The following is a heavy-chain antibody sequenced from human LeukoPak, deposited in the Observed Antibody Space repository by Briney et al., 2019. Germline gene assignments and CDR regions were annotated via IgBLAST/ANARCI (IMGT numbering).Heavy chain of an antibody. J-gene: IGHJ5*02. V-gene: IGHV4-59*11. CDR3: ARGFGDWGLSWFDP. CDR2: LSYSGGT. CDR1: GDSISSRY. Sequence: PSETLSLTCTLSGDSISSRYWSWIRQPPGKGLEWIGYLSYSGGTNYNPSLKSRVTISVDTSKNQFSLKLTSVTAADTAVYYCARGFGDWGLSWFDPWGQGTLVTVSS. D-gene: IGHD3-10*01.